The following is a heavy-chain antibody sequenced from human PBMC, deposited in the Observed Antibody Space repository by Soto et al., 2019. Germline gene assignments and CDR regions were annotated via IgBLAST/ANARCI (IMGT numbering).Heavy chain of an antibody. CDR3: ARESWAMVRGVILYYFDY. J-gene: IGHJ4*02. D-gene: IGHD3-10*01. CDR2: IYYSGST. V-gene: IGHV4-31*03. CDR1: GGSISSGGYY. Sequence: SETLSLTCTVSGGSISSGGYYWSWIRQHPGKGLEWIGYIYYSGSTYYNPSLKSRVTISVDTSKNQFSLKLSSVTAADTAVYYCARESWAMVRGVILYYFDYWGQGTLVTVSS.